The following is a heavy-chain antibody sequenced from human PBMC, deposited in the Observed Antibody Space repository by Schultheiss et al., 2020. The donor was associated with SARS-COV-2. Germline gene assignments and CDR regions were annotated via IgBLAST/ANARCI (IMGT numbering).Heavy chain of an antibody. Sequence: SETLSLTCTVSGCSISSSSYYWSWIRQPPGKGLEWIGEINHSGSTNYNPSLKSRVTISVDTSKNQFSLKLSSVTAADTAVYYCARDWATVTNRPGSYYYGMDVWGQGTTVTVSS. J-gene: IGHJ6*02. CDR3: ARDWATVTNRPGSYYYGMDV. V-gene: IGHV4-39*07. D-gene: IGHD4-17*01. CDR2: INHSGST. CDR1: GCSISSSSYY.